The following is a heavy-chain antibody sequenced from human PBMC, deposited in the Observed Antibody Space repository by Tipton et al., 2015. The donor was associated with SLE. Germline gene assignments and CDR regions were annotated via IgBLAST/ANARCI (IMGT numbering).Heavy chain of an antibody. CDR2: VYYTGRT. V-gene: IGHV4-39*07. Sequence: GLVKPSETLSLTCSVSGGSISSGSGWWGWIRQSPGRGLEWIATVYYTGRTFYNLSLKSRVTISIDTSKNQFSLKLSSVTAADTAVYYCASLNQQLVVFEIWGQGTMVTVSS. J-gene: IGHJ3*02. D-gene: IGHD2-8*02. CDR1: GGSISSGSGW. CDR3: ASLNQQLVVFEI.